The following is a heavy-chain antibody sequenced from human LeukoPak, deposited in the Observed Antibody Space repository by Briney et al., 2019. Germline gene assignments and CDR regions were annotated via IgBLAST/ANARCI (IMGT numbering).Heavy chain of an antibody. CDR3: ARVGAVADYYYYYYMDV. Sequence: SDTLSLTCTVSGGSISSGSYYWSWIRQRAGKGLEWIGRIYTSGSTNYNPSLKSRVTISVDTSKNQFSLKLSSVTAADTAVYYCARVGAVADYYYYYYMDVWGKGTTVTVSS. J-gene: IGHJ6*03. CDR1: GGSISSGSYY. V-gene: IGHV4-61*02. CDR2: IYTSGST. D-gene: IGHD6-19*01.